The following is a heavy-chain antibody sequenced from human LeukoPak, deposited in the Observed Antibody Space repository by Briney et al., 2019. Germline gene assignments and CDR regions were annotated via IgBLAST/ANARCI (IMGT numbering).Heavy chain of an antibody. J-gene: IGHJ5*02. V-gene: IGHV4-39*02. D-gene: IGHD1-7*01. CDR2: IHYSGIT. Sequence: SETLSLTCTVSGDSIAGSNNFWGWIRQPPEKGLEWIASIHYSGITYYNPSLKSRVTISVDTFKNHFSLKLTSVTAADTAAYYCARASLLHNWNYVSGWFDPWGQGTLVTVS. CDR1: GDSIAGSNNF. CDR3: ARASLLHNWNYVSGWFDP.